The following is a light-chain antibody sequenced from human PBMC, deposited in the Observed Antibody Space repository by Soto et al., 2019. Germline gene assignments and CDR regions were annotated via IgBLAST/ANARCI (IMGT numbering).Light chain of an antibody. V-gene: IGLV2-8*01. J-gene: IGLJ2*01. CDR2: EVN. Sequence: QSALTQPPSASGSPGQSVAISCTGTSSDVGGYNYVSWYQQHPGKAPKLMIYEVNKRPSGVPDRFSGSKSGNTASLTVSGLQAEDEADYYCSSYTAINTVTFGGGTKVTVL. CDR1: SSDVGGYNY. CDR3: SSYTAINTVT.